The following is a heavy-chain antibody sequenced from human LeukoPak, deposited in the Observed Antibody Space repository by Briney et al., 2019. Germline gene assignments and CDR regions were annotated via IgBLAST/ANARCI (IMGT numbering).Heavy chain of an antibody. CDR1: GFTFRTYA. V-gene: IGHV3-23*01. CDR3: AKEGDFYDILTDY. Sequence: PAGGSLRLSCAASGFTFRTYAMSWACQAPGKGLEWVSGISGSGGSTYYADSVKGRFTISRDNSKNTLYLQMNSLRAEDTAVYYCAKEGDFYDILTDYWGQGTLVTVSS. J-gene: IGHJ4*02. D-gene: IGHD3-9*01. CDR2: ISGSGGST.